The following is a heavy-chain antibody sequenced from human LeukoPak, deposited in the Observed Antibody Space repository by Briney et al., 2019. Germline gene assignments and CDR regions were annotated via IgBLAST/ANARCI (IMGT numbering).Heavy chain of an antibody. CDR3: ARDGTGTTRYYGMDV. CDR1: GGTFSSYA. V-gene: IGHV1-69*04. Sequence: SVKVSCKASGGTFSSYAISWVRQAPGQGLEWMGRIIPILGIANYAQKFQGRVTITADKSTSTAYMELSSLRSEDTAVYYCARDGTGTTRYYGMDVWGQGTTVTVSS. J-gene: IGHJ6*02. CDR2: IIPILGIA. D-gene: IGHD1-1*01.